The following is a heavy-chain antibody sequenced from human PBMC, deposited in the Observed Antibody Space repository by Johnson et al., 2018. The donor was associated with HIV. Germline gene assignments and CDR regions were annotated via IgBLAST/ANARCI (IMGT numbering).Heavy chain of an antibody. CDR2: ISYDGSNK. CDR3: AREQWPLSPDGLDI. J-gene: IGHJ3*02. V-gene: IGHV3-30*03. Sequence: QVQLVESGGGVVQPGRSLRLSCAASGFTFSSYDMHWVRQAPGKGLEWVAVISYDGSNKYYADSVKGRFTISRDNSKNTLFLQINSLRPEDTAVYYCAREQWPLSPDGLDIWGQGTMVTVSS. D-gene: IGHD6-19*01. CDR1: GFTFSSYD.